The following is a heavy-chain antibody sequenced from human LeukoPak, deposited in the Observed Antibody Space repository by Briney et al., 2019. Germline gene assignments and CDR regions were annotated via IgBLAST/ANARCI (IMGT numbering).Heavy chain of an antibody. J-gene: IGHJ5*02. CDR1: GYSISSGYY. CDR2: IYHSGST. Sequence: SETLSLTCTVSGYSISSGYYWGWIRQPPGKGLEGIGSIYHSGSTYYNPSLKSRVTISVDTSKNQFSLKLSSVTAADTAVYYCARDSLYGGPRGANWFDPWGQGTLVTVSS. D-gene: IGHD4-23*01. V-gene: IGHV4-38-2*02. CDR3: ARDSLYGGPRGANWFDP.